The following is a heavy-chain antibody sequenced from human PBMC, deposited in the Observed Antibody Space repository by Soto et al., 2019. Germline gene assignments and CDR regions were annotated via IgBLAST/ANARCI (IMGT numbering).Heavy chain of an antibody. V-gene: IGHV1-3*01. CDR3: ARERNHHKIAAAGTRAFDI. D-gene: IGHD6-13*01. CDR2: INAGNGNT. CDR1: GYTFTSYA. Sequence: QVQLVQSGAEVKKPGASVKVSCKASGYTFTSYAMHWVRQAPGQRLEWMGWINAGNGNTKYSQKFQGRVTITRDTSASTAYMELSILRSEDTAVYYCARERNHHKIAAAGTRAFDIWGQGTMVTVSS. J-gene: IGHJ3*02.